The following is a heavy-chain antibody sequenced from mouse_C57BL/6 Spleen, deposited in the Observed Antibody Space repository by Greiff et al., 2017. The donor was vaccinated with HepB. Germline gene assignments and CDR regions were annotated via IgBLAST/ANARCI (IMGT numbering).Heavy chain of an antibody. V-gene: IGHV5-4*01. CDR2: ISDGGSYT. CDR3: ARDGVRRGDYYAMDY. D-gene: IGHD2-14*01. Sequence: EVHLVESGGGLVKPGGTLKLSCAASGFTFSSYAMSWVRQTPEKRLEWVATISDGGSYTYYPDTVKGRFNISRDNAKNNLYLQMSHLKSEDTAMYYCARDGVRRGDYYAMDYWGQGTSVTVSS. J-gene: IGHJ4*01. CDR1: GFTFSSYA.